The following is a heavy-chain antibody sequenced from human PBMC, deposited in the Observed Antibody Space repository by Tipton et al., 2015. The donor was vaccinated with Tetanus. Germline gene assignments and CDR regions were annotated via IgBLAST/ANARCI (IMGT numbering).Heavy chain of an antibody. J-gene: IGHJ4*02. D-gene: IGHD2-8*01. CDR3: VRGGMMYADY. V-gene: IGHV3-7*03. Sequence: SLRLSCAASGFTFSFYWMNWVRQAPGKGLEWVATMKQDGSEIKYVDSVTGRFTISRDNAKNSLYLQLNSLRAEDTAVYYCVRGGMMYADYWGQGTLVTVSS. CDR1: GFTFSFYW. CDR2: MKQDGSEI.